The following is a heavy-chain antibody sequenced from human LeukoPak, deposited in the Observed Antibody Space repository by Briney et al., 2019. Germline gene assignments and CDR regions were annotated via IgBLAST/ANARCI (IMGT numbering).Heavy chain of an antibody. CDR3: ARADYYDSSITQGYFDL. J-gene: IGHJ2*01. V-gene: IGHV4-59*01. CDR2: INYSGST. CDR1: GGSISSYY. D-gene: IGHD3-22*01. Sequence: SETLSLTCTVSGGSISSYYWSWIRQPPGKGLEWIGYINYSGSTNYNPSLTSRVTISVDTSKNQFSLKLSSVTAADTAVYYCARADYYDSSITQGYFDLWGRGTLVTVSS.